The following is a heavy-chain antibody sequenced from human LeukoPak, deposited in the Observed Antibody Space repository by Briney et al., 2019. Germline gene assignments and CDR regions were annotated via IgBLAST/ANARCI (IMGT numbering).Heavy chain of an antibody. Sequence: SETLSLTCIVSGYSISIGYYWGWIRQPPGKGLEWIGSVFHSGNTYYNPSLKSRVTISVDTSKNQFSLKLNSVTAADTAVFYCAANSADYNTLGSSYKVWGQGTLVTVSS. D-gene: IGHD3-10*01. V-gene: IGHV4-38-2*02. CDR1: GYSISIGYY. CDR3: AANSADYNTLGSSYKV. J-gene: IGHJ4*02. CDR2: VFHSGNT.